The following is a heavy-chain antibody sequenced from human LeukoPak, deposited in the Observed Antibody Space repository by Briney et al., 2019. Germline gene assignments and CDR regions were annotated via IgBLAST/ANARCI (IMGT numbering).Heavy chain of an antibody. Sequence: PSETLSLTCTVSGGSISSHYWSWIRQPPGKGLEWIGYIYYSGSTNYNPSLKSRVTISVDTSKNQFSLKLSSVTAADTAVYYCARDRGYSGSYYYDYWGQGTLVTVSS. CDR1: GGSISSHY. V-gene: IGHV4-59*11. CDR2: IYYSGST. D-gene: IGHD1-26*01. J-gene: IGHJ4*02. CDR3: ARDRGYSGSYYYDY.